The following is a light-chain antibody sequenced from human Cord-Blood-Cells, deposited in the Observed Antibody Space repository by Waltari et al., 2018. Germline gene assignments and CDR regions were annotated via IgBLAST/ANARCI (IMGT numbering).Light chain of an antibody. J-gene: IGLJ2*01. V-gene: IGLV6-57*01. CDR3: QSYVSSIRV. Sequence: NFMLTQPHSVSESPGKTVTISCTRSSGSIASNYVQWYQQRPGSSPTTVIYEDNQRPSGVPDRFSGSIDSASNSASLTISGLKTEDEADYYCQSYVSSIRVFGGGTKLTVL. CDR1: SGSIASNY. CDR2: EDN.